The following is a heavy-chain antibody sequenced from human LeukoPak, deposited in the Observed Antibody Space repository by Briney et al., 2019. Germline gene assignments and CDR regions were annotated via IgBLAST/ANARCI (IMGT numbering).Heavy chain of an antibody. V-gene: IGHV3-48*01. D-gene: IGHD1-1*01. Sequence: GGSLRLSCAASGFTFSSYSMKWVRQAPGEGLEWVSYISSSSSTTYYADSVKGRFTISRDNSKNTLYLQMNSLRAEDTAVYYCARARPYNWNDLGWFDPWGQGTLVTVSS. J-gene: IGHJ5*01. CDR2: ISSSSSTT. CDR3: ARARPYNWNDLGWFDP. CDR1: GFTFSSYS.